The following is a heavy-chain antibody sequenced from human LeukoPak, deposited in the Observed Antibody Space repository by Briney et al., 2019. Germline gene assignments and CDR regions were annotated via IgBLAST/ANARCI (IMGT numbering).Heavy chain of an antibody. CDR2: IYSGGST. V-gene: IGHV3-53*01. D-gene: IGHD6-13*01. J-gene: IGHJ5*01. Sequence: GGSLRLSCAASGFTVSSNYMSWVRQAPGKGLEWVSVIYSGGSTYYADSVKGRFTISRDNAKNSLYLQMNGLRAEDTAVYYCTREVGAAAVFDFWGQGTLVTVSS. CDR1: GFTVSSNY. CDR3: TREVGAAAVFDF.